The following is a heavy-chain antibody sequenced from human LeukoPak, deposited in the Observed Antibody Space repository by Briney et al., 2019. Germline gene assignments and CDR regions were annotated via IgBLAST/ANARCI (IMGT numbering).Heavy chain of an antibody. CDR2: IYYSGST. J-gene: IGHJ4*02. CDR1: GGSINSGGYY. Sequence: PSETLSLTCTVSGGSINSGGYYWSWIRQHPGKGLEWIGYIYYSGSTYYNPSLKSRVIISVDTSKNQFSLKLSSVTAADTAVYYCARVITEYQLHYFDYWGQGTLVTVSS. CDR3: ARVITEYQLHYFDY. D-gene: IGHD2-2*01. V-gene: IGHV4-31*03.